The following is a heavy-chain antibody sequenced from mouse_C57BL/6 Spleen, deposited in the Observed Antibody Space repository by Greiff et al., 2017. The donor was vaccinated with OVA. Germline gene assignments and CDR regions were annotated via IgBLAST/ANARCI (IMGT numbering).Heavy chain of an antibody. CDR2: ISYDGSN. J-gene: IGHJ3*01. CDR1: GYSITSGYY. CDR3: ARDDDYDRGFAY. Sequence: EVQVVESGPGLVKPSQSLSLTCSVTGYSITSGYYWNWIRQFPGNKLEWMGYISYDGSNNYNPSLKNRISITRDTSKNQFFLKLNSVTTEDTATYYCARDDDYDRGFAYWGQGTLVTVSA. D-gene: IGHD2-4*01. V-gene: IGHV3-6*01.